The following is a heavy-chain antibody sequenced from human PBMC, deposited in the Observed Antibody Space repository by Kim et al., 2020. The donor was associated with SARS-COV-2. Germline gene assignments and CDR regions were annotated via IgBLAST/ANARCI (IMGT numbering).Heavy chain of an antibody. V-gene: IGHV4-34*01. CDR3: ARDTYYYDKSGYHYFDY. J-gene: IGHJ4*02. D-gene: IGHD3-22*01. Sequence: LKSRVTISGDTAKNQFSLKLSSMTAADTAVYYCARDTYYYDKSGYHYFDYWGQGTLVTVSS.